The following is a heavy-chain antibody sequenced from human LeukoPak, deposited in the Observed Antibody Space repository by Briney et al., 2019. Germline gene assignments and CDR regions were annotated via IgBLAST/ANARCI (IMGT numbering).Heavy chain of an antibody. CDR3: GRGGGGSMWSGHYRLFDF. J-gene: IGHJ4*02. CDR2: IFSSGES. V-gene: IGHV4-59*01. D-gene: IGHD3-3*01. CDR1: GGSLTSYY. Sequence: SETLSLTCTVSGGSLTSYYWSWVRQSPGKGLEWIGSIFSSGESSYNPSLKSRVTISVDTTQNQFSLRLTSVTAADVGVYFCGRGGGGSMWSGHYRLFDFWGQGTLITVSS.